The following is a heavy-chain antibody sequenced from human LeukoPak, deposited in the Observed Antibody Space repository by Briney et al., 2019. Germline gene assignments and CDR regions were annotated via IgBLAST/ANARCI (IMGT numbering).Heavy chain of an antibody. Sequence: PSETLSLTCTVSGGSISSGGYYWRWIRQHPGKGLEWIGYIYYSGSTYYNPSLKSRVTISVDTSKNQFSLKLSSVTAADTAVYYCARGPDYYDSSGYYDYFDYWGQGTLVTVSS. CDR2: IYYSGST. CDR1: GGSISSGGYY. J-gene: IGHJ4*02. CDR3: ARGPDYYDSSGYYDYFDY. V-gene: IGHV4-31*03. D-gene: IGHD3-22*01.